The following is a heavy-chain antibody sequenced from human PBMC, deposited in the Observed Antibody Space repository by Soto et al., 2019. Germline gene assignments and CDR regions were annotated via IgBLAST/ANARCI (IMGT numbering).Heavy chain of an antibody. CDR1: GGLFSRYP. CDR2: IIPVFQTA. CDR3: ARGGSGYTWFNEF. J-gene: IGHJ4*02. Sequence: HEQLVQSGAEVKKPGSSVKVSCKASGGLFSRYPISWVRQVPGPGLEWMGGIIPVFQTAYYTQRFQGRVTITADESTNTAYMELSSLRSEDTAIYYCARGGSGYTWFNEFWGQGTLVTVSS. D-gene: IGHD3-22*01. V-gene: IGHV1-69*01.